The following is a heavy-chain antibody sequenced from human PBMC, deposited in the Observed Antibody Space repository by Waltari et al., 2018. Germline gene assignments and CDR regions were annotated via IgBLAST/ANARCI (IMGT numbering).Heavy chain of an antibody. D-gene: IGHD3-3*01. Sequence: KGSGYSFTSYWIGWVRQMPGKGLEWMGIIYPGDSDTRYSPSFQGQVTISADKSISTAYLQWSSLKASDTAMYYCARTVWSGFLYYYYGMDVWGQGTTVTVSS. V-gene: IGHV5-51*01. CDR2: IYPGDSDT. CDR3: ARTVWSGFLYYYYGMDV. CDR1: GYSFTSYW. J-gene: IGHJ6*02.